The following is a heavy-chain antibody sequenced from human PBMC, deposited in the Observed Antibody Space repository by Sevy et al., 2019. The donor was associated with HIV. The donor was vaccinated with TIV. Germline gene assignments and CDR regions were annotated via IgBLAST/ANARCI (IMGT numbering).Heavy chain of an antibody. D-gene: IGHD2-8*01. CDR2: FSFGCGRI. CDR3: AREGCTQPHDY. Sequence: GGSLRLSCAASVFTFAKYSMSWVHQAPGKGLEWVSTFSFGCGRINYADSVKGRFTISRDDSKNTLFLQMNSLRAEDTATYFCAREGCTQPHDYWGQGTLVTVSS. V-gene: IGHV3-23*01. J-gene: IGHJ4*02. CDR1: VFTFAKYS.